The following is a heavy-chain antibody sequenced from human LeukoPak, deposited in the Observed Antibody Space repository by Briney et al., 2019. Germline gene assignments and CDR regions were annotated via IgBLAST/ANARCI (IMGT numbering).Heavy chain of an antibody. J-gene: IGHJ6*02. CDR2: IYSGGST. CDR1: GFTVSSNY. CDR3: ARDCSSTSCYIGVRYYYYGMDV. D-gene: IGHD2-2*02. Sequence: GGSLRLSCAASGFTVSSNYMSWVRQAPGKGLEWVSVIYSGGSTYYADSVKGRFTTSRDNSKNTLYLQMNSLRAEDTAVYYCARDCSSTSCYIGVRYYYYGMDVWGQGTTVTVSS. V-gene: IGHV3-53*01.